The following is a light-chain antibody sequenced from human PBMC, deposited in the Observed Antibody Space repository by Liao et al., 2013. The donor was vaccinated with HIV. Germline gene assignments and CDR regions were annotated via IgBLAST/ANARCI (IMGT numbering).Light chain of an antibody. Sequence: SYELTQPPSVSVAPGKTARITCGENNIGSKSVHWYQQKPGQAPVLVIYYDSDRPSGIPERFSGSNSGNTATLTISRVEAGDEADYYCQVWDSSSDLLFGGGTKLTVL. CDR1: NIGSKS. CDR2: YDS. CDR3: QVWDSSSDLL. V-gene: IGLV3-21*01. J-gene: IGLJ2*01.